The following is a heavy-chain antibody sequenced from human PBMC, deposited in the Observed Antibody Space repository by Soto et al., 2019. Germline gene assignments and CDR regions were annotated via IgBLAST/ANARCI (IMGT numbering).Heavy chain of an antibody. Sequence: ASVKVSCKASGYTFTVYYMHCVLQSPGQWLEWMGWINPNSGGTNYAQKFQGRVTMTRDTSISTAYMELSRLRSDDTAVYYCARVSNLPPRPLFGYWGQGTLVTVSS. V-gene: IGHV1-2*02. CDR2: INPNSGGT. CDR1: GYTFTVYY. CDR3: ARVSNLPPRPLFGY. D-gene: IGHD1-1*01. J-gene: IGHJ4*02.